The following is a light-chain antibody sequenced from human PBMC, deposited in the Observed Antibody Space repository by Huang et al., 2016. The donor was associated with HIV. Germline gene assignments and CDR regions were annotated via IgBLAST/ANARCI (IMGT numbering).Light chain of an antibody. J-gene: IGKJ2*01. V-gene: IGKV3-15*01. CDR1: QSVSSY. Sequence: EIVMTQSPPTLSVSPGERATLSCRASQSVSSYLSWYQQKPGQAPMLLIYGASTRATGTPARFSGSGSGTEFTLTISSLQSEDFAVYYCQQYNNKWYTFGQGTKLEIK. CDR2: GAS. CDR3: QQYNNKWYT.